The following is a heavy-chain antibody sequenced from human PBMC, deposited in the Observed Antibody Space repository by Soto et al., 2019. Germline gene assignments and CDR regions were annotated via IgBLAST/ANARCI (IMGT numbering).Heavy chain of an antibody. CDR3: ARDMDPYSYDYYRDV. CDR2: IKQDGSEK. D-gene: IGHD2-15*01. Sequence: AGCLRLSCLAAGIIVRSVRLSWDSQAPGKGLEWVANIKQDGSEKYSVDSVRGRFSISRDNTKNSLYLQMNSLRAEDTAVYYCARDMDPYSYDYYRDVWGKGTTVTVS. J-gene: IGHJ6*03. V-gene: IGHV3-7*01. CDR1: GIIVRSVR.